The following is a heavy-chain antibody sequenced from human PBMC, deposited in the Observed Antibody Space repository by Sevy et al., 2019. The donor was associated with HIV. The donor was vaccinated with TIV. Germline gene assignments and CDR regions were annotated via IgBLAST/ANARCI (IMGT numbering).Heavy chain of an antibody. CDR3: ASPPRDYSGSTFYMDV. V-gene: IGHV3-21*01. Sequence: GGSLRLSCAASGFTFSSYSMNWVRQAPGKGLEWVSSISSSSSYIYYADSVKGRFTISRDNTKNSPYLQMNSLRAEDTAVYYCASPPRDYSGSTFYMDVWGKGTTVTVSS. CDR1: GFTFSSYS. J-gene: IGHJ6*03. D-gene: IGHD1-26*01. CDR2: ISSSSSYI.